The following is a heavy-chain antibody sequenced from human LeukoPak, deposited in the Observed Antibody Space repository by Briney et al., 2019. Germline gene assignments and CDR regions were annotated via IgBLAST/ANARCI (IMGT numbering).Heavy chain of an antibody. CDR1: GGSISSYY. D-gene: IGHD3-22*01. CDR2: IYYSGST. Sequence: SETLSLTCTVSGGSISSYYWSWIRQPPGKGLEWIGYIYYSGSTNYNPSLKSRVTISVDTSKNQFSLKLSSVTAADTAVYYCARDGYYDSSGYYPPGYYYYMDVWGKGTTVTVSS. V-gene: IGHV4-59*01. J-gene: IGHJ6*03. CDR3: ARDGYYDSSGYYPPGYYYYMDV.